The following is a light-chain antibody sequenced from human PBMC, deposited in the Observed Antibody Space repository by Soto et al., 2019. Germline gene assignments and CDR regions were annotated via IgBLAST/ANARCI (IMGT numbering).Light chain of an antibody. Sequence: DIQVTQSPSTLSASVGDRVTITCRASQSISNWLAWYQQKPGKAPKVLIYKASSLESGVPSRFXGSGSGTEFTLTISSLQTEDFATYYCQQYGANSPWTFGQGTKVEIK. CDR1: QSISNW. CDR3: QQYGANSPWT. CDR2: KAS. J-gene: IGKJ1*01. V-gene: IGKV1-5*03.